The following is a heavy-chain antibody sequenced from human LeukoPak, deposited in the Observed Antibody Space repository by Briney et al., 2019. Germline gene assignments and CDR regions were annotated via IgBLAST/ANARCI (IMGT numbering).Heavy chain of an antibody. D-gene: IGHD3-22*01. CDR1: GFTFSSYA. CDR3: AKRSYYYDSSGYYYHDAFDI. Sequence: PGGSLRLSCAASGFTFSSYAMSWVRQAPGKGLGWVSAISGSGGSTYYADSVKGRFTISRDNSKNTLYLQMNSLRAEDTAVYYCAKRSYYYDSSGYYYHDAFDIWGQGTMVTVSS. V-gene: IGHV3-23*01. CDR2: ISGSGGST. J-gene: IGHJ3*02.